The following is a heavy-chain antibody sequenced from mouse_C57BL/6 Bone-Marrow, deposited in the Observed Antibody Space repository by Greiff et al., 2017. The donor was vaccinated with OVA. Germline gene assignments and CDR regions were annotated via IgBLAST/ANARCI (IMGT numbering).Heavy chain of an antibody. Sequence: VQLQESGGDLVKPGGSLKLSCAASGFTFSSYGMSWVRQTPDKRLEWVATISSGGSYTYYPDSVKGRFTISRDNAKNTLYLQMSSLKSEDTAMYYCARLTTVVARYGYFDVWGTGTTVTVSS. D-gene: IGHD1-1*01. J-gene: IGHJ1*03. V-gene: IGHV5-6*01. CDR3: ARLTTVVARYGYFDV. CDR1: GFTFSSYG. CDR2: ISSGGSYT.